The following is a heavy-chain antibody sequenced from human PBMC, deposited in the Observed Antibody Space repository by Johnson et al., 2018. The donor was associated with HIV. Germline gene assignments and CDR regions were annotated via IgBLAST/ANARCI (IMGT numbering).Heavy chain of an antibody. CDR2: IGTAGDT. CDR3: ARLKNGAFDI. CDR1: GFTFSSFA. D-gene: IGHD2-8*01. Sequence: VQLVESGGGLVQPGRSLRLSCAASGFTFSSFAIHWVRQATGKGLEWVSTIGTAGDTYYPGSVKGRFTISRENAKNTLFLQMNSLRVEDTAVYYCARLKNGAFDIWGQGTMVTVSS. J-gene: IGHJ3*02. V-gene: IGHV3-13*01.